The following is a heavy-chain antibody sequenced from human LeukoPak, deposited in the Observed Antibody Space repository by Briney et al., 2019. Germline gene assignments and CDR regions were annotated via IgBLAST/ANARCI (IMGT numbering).Heavy chain of an antibody. CDR2: ISWNSGSI. CDR3: AKGMVPAAMNDAFDI. J-gene: IGHJ3*02. V-gene: IGHV3-9*03. CDR1: GFTFDDYA. Sequence: GGSLRLSCAASGFTFDDYAMHWVRHAPGKGLEWVSGISWNSGSIGYADSVKGRFTISRDNAKNSLYLQMNSLRAEDMALYYCAKGMVPAAMNDAFDIWGQGTMVTVSS. D-gene: IGHD2-2*01.